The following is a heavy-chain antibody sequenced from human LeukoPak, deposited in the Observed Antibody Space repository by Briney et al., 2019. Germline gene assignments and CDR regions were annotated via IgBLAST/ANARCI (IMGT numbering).Heavy chain of an antibody. CDR2: ISSSSSYI. D-gene: IGHD3-22*01. J-gene: IGHJ4*02. Sequence: GGSLRLSCAASGFTFSSYSMNWVRQAPGKGLEWVSSISSSSSYIYYADSVKGRFTISRDNAKNSLYLQMNSLRAEDTAGYYCARDFGITTANDYWGQGTLVTVSA. V-gene: IGHV3-21*01. CDR1: GFTFSSYS. CDR3: ARDFGITTANDY.